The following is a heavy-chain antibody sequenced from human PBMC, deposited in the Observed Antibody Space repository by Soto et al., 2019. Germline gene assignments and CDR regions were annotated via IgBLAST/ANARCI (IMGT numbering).Heavy chain of an antibody. V-gene: IGHV3-53*01. CDR3: VRPLPSGRNSAMDI. J-gene: IGHJ6*01. CDR2: IYNDGTT. D-gene: IGHD3-10*01. Sequence: EVQLVESGGGLIQPGGSLRLSCTASGLSVSNNYMSWVRQAPGMGLEEVSVIYNDGTTYYADSVKGRFTISRDTSKNKLYLQMESLRPEATAVYYGVRPLPSGRNSAMDIWGQGPPLSVSS. CDR1: GLSVSNNY.